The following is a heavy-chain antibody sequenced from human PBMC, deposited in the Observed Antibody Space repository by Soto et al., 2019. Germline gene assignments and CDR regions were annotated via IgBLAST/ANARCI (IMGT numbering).Heavy chain of an antibody. CDR3: AKDLCAYSSGSCYFDY. Sequence: EVQLLESGGGLVQPGGSLRLSCAASGFTFSSYVMSWVRQAPGKGLEWVSTISGSGTSTYYADSVKGRFTISRDNSKNTLYLQMNSLRAEDTAVYYCAKDLCAYSSGSCYFDYWGQGTLVTVSS. D-gene: IGHD6-19*01. V-gene: IGHV3-23*01. CDR1: GFTFSSYV. CDR2: ISGSGTST. J-gene: IGHJ4*02.